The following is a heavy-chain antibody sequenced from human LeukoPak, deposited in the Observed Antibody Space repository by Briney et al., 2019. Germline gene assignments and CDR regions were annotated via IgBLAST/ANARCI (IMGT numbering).Heavy chain of an antibody. CDR1: GFTFGSYW. V-gene: IGHV3-7*03. D-gene: IGHD4-17*01. CDR2: IKQDESEK. Sequence: GGSLRLACAASGFTFGSYWMSWVRQAPGKGLEWVANIKQDESEKYYVASVKGRFTISRDNHKNSLFLKMTSLRAEDTAFYYCARVRTVTYYGMDVWGKGTTVTVSS. J-gene: IGHJ6*04. CDR3: ARVRTVTYYGMDV.